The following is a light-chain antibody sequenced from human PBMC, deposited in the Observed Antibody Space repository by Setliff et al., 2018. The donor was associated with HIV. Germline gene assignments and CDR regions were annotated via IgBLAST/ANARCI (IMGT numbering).Light chain of an antibody. Sequence: QSVLTQPASVSGSPGQSITISCTGTRSDVGGYDYVPWYQHHPGKAPKLIIYNVNKRPSGVSNRLSGSKSGNTASLTISGLQAEDEADYYCTSYTTSSSPYVFGTGTKVTVL. CDR2: NVN. CDR1: RSDVGGYDY. J-gene: IGLJ1*01. V-gene: IGLV2-14*03. CDR3: TSYTTSSSPYV.